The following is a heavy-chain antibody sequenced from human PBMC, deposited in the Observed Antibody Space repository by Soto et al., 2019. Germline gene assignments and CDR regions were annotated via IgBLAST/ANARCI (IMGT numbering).Heavy chain of an antibody. Sequence: PGGSLRLSCSASGFMFSSYSMHWVRQAPGKGLEYVSAISSNGGRTYYADSVKGRFTISRDNSKNTLYHQMSSLRAEDTAVYYCVKDQFYCSSTSCHSPSDVWGQGTTVTVSS. V-gene: IGHV3-64D*08. CDR1: GFMFSSYS. CDR2: ISSNGGRT. CDR3: VKDQFYCSSTSCHSPSDV. J-gene: IGHJ6*02. D-gene: IGHD2-2*01.